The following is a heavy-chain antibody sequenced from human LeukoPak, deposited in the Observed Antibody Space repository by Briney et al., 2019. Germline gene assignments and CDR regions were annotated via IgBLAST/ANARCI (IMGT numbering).Heavy chain of an antibody. CDR3: ARDSTYYYDSGSSGPHYFDN. Sequence: GGSLRLSCAASGFTFSNYAMHWVRQAPGKGLEWVSLISSGGTYEYYADSVKGRFTISRDNSQNTLYLQLNSLRAEDTAVYYCARDSTYYYDSGSSGPHYFDNWGQGTLVTVSS. CDR1: GFTFSNYA. V-gene: IGHV3-30*01. CDR2: ISSGGTYE. J-gene: IGHJ4*02. D-gene: IGHD3-10*01.